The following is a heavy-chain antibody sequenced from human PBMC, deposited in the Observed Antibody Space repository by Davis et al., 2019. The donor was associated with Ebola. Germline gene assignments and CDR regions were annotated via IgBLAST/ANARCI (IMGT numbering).Heavy chain of an antibody. D-gene: IGHD1-26*01. Sequence: GESLKISCATSGFTFGDYTMHWVRPAPGKGLEWVSFINGDRGRIDYADSVKGRFTISGDNSKNSLYLQMNSLTTEDTALYYCAKAKFSGSALIGHWGQGTLVTVSS. CDR3: AKAKFSGSALIGH. J-gene: IGHJ4*02. CDR2: INGDRGRI. V-gene: IGHV3-43*02. CDR1: GFTFGDYT.